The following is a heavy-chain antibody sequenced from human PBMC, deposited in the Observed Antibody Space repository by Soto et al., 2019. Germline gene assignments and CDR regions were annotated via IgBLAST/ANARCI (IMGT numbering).Heavy chain of an antibody. J-gene: IGHJ4*02. D-gene: IGHD4-17*01. CDR3: AREAHHHGDYAD. CDR2: ISYDGSNK. Sequence: VQLVESGGGVVQPGRSLRLSCAASGFTFSSYAMHWVRQAPGKGLEWVAVISYDGSNKYYADSVKGRFTISRDNSKNTLYLQMNSLRAEDTAVYYCAREAHHHGDYADWGQGTLVTVSS. V-gene: IGHV3-30-3*01. CDR1: GFTFSSYA.